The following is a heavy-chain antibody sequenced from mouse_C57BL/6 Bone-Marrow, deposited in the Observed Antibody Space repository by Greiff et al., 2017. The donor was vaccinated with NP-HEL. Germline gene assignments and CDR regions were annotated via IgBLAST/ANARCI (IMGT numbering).Heavy chain of an antibody. Sequence: EVQLVESGGGLVKPGGSLKLSCAASGFTFSDYGMHWVRQAPEKGLEWVAYISSGSSTIYYADTVKGRFTISRDNAKNTLFLQMTSLRSEDTAMYYCARRDHYYGSSYGFAYWGQGTLVTVSA. CDR3: ARRDHYYGSSYGFAY. J-gene: IGHJ3*01. CDR1: GFTFSDYG. D-gene: IGHD1-1*01. CDR2: ISSGSSTI. V-gene: IGHV5-17*01.